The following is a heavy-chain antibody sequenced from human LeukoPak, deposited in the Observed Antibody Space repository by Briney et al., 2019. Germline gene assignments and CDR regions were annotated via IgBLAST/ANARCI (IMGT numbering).Heavy chain of an antibody. CDR1: GFTFSSYE. Sequence: GGSLRLSCAASGFTFSSYEMNWVRQAPGKGLVWVSRINSDGSSTSYADSVKGRFTISRDNAKNTLYLQMNSLRAEDTAVYYCARGRGDIVLMVYANGNWFDPWGQGTLVTVSS. CDR2: INSDGSST. J-gene: IGHJ5*02. CDR3: ARGRGDIVLMVYANGNWFDP. D-gene: IGHD2-8*01. V-gene: IGHV3-74*01.